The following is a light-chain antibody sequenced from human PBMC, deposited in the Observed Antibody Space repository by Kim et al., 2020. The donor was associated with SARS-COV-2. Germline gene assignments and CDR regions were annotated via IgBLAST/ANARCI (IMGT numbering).Light chain of an antibody. CDR1: KVEARN. V-gene: IGLV3-21*04. CDR2: INE. J-gene: IGLJ3*02. CDR3: QVCDGSEDHPV. Sequence: AAGERERSGCGGEKVEARNDDWDRQRQGLAHVLVIYINEDRPSGIADRFSGSKSGNAAAVTMASVEAGDEADYFCQVCDGSEDHPVFGGGTKLTVL.